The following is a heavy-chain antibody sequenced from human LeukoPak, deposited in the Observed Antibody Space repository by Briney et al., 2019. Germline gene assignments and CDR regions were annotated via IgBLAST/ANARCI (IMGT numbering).Heavy chain of an antibody. CDR1: GGSISSGDYY. V-gene: IGHV4-30-4*02. Sequence: TSETLSLTCTVSGGSISSGDYYWSWIRQPPGKGLEWIGYIYYSGSTYYNPSLKSRVTISVDTSKNQFSLKLSSVTAADTAVYYCARGSPGSGTYHYYYGMDVWGQGTTVTVSS. CDR2: IYYSGST. CDR3: ARGSPGSGTYHYYYGMDV. D-gene: IGHD3-10*01. J-gene: IGHJ6*02.